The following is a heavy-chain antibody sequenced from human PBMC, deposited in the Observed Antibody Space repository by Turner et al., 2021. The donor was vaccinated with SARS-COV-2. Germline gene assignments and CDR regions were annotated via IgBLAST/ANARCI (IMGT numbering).Heavy chain of an antibody. D-gene: IGHD5-18*01. Sequence: QLQLQESGPGLVRPSETLSLTCTVSGASISNSLYYWGWIRQPPGKGLEWIGTIYYGGGTYYNPSLKSRVTISVDTSKNQFSLKLSSVTAADTAVYYCARHVDTPMVYGPDEDTDAFDMWGQGTMVTVSS. CDR2: IYYGGGT. J-gene: IGHJ3*02. V-gene: IGHV4-39*01. CDR1: GASISNSLYY. CDR3: ARHVDTPMVYGPDEDTDAFDM.